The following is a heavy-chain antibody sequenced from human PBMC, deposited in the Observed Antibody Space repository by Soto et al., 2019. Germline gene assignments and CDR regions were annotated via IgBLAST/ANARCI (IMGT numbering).Heavy chain of an antibody. Sequence: QVQLQESGPGLVKPSETLSLTCTVSGGSIRDYHWSWIRQPPGKGLEWIGYIYDSTITNYNPSLKSRVTISIDTSETQFSLKLSSVTAADTAVYYCARHSRGWLQSTGWFDTWGQGTRVTVSS. V-gene: IGHV4-59*08. J-gene: IGHJ5*02. CDR1: GGSIRDYH. CDR2: IYDSTIT. CDR3: ARHSRGWLQSTGWFDT. D-gene: IGHD5-12*01.